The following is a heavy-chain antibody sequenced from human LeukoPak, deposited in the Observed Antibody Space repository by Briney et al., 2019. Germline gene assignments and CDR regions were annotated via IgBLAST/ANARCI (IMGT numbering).Heavy chain of an antibody. CDR3: ARSGDYGEQENDY. CDR2: INTGNGNT. J-gene: IGHJ4*02. CDR1: GYTFTSYA. D-gene: IGHD4-17*01. V-gene: IGHV1-3*04. Sequence: ASVKVSCKASGYTFTSYAMHWVRQAPGQRLECMGWINTGNGNTKYSQKFQGRVTITRDTSASTAYMDLSSLRSEDTAVYYCARSGDYGEQENDYWGQGTLVTVSS.